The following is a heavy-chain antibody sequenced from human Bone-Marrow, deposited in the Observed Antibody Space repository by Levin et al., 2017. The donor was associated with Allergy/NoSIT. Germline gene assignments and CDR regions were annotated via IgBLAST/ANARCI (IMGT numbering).Heavy chain of an antibody. J-gene: IGHJ6*02. CDR1: GFTFSDFW. CDR3: ATNSQEIVVVPAAMNYYYGMDV. V-gene: IGHV3-74*01. Sequence: PGGSLRLSCAASGFTFSDFWMHWVRQAPGKGLVWVSSIKSDGTTTSYADSVKGRFTIFRDNAKNTLYLQMNSLRAEDTALYYCATNSQEIVVVPAAMNYYYGMDVWGQGTTVTVSS. CDR2: IKSDGTTT. D-gene: IGHD2-2*01.